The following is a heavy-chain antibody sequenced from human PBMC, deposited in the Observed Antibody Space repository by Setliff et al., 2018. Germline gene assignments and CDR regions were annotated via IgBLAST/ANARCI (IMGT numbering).Heavy chain of an antibody. CDR2: INWNGGST. CDR1: GFTFDGYG. D-gene: IGHD6-13*01. J-gene: IGHJ6*03. Sequence: GGSLRLSCAASGFTFDGYGMSWVRQAPGKGLEWVSGINWNGGSTGYADSVKGRFTISRDNAKNSLYLQMNSLRAEDTALYYCAREGARSSSWYRPYYYYYMDVWGKGTTVTVSS. CDR3: AREGARSSSWYRPYYYYYMDV. V-gene: IGHV3-20*04.